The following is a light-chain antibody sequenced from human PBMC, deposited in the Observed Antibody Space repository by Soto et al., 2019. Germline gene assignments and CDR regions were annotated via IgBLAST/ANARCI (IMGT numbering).Light chain of an antibody. J-gene: IGKJ1*01. Sequence: DVQMTQSPSSLSASVGDRVSITCRASQSIKKSLNWYQQKPGKAPKLLIYAASNLQSGVPSRFSGSGSGTDCTLTITGLQPEDFATYYCQQNYIVPPWTFGPGTKVDIK. V-gene: IGKV1-39*01. CDR1: QSIKKS. CDR3: QQNYIVPPWT. CDR2: AAS.